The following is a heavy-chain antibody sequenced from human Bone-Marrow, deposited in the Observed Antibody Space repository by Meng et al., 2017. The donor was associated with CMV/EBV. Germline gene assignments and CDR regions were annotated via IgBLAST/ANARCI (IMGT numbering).Heavy chain of an antibody. Sequence: ASVQVFCKASGYTFTGYYMHWVRQAPGQGLEWMGWINPNSGGTNYAQKFQGRVTMTRDTSISTAYMEMSRLRSDDTAVYYCARNSIVLRYFDWLLGYWGQGTLVTVSS. D-gene: IGHD3-9*01. V-gene: IGHV1-2*02. J-gene: IGHJ4*02. CDR1: GYTFTGYY. CDR2: INPNSGGT. CDR3: ARNSIVLRYFDWLLGY.